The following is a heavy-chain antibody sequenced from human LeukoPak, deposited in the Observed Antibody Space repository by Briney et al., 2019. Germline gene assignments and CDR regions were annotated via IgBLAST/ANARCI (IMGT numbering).Heavy chain of an antibody. CDR2: INFGGSTI. D-gene: IGHD4-17*01. J-gene: IGHJ4*02. V-gene: IGHV3-48*04. Sequence: GGSLRLSCAASGFTFSSYGINWVRQAPGKGLEWVSYINFGGSTIYYADSVKGRFTISRDNAKNSLYLQMNSLRAEDTAVYYCARVYGDYAGVDYWGQGTLVTVSS. CDR3: ARVYGDYAGVDY. CDR1: GFTFSSYG.